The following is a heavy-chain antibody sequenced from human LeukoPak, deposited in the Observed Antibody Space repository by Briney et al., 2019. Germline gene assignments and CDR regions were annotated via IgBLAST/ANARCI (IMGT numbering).Heavy chain of an antibody. V-gene: IGHV3-73*01. CDR3: TTDYDILTEPDYYYYGMDV. Sequence: TGGSLRLSCAASGFTFSGSIIHWVRQASGKGLEWVARMSSKANSYATAYAASVKGRFTISRDDSKNTLYLQMNSLKTEDTAVYYCTTDYDILTEPDYYYYGMDVWGQGTTVTVSS. CDR1: GFTFSGSI. CDR2: MSSKANSYAT. J-gene: IGHJ6*02. D-gene: IGHD3-9*01.